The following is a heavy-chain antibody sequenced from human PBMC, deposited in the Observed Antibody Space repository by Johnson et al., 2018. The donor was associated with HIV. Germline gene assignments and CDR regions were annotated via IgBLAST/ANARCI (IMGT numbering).Heavy chain of an antibody. CDR1: GFTFSSYG. CDR3: ARGWDAFDI. D-gene: IGHD5-24*01. V-gene: IGHV3-33*01. Sequence: QVQLVESGGGVVQPGRSLRLSCAASGFTFSSYGMHWVRQAPGQGLEWVAVIWYDGSNKYYADSVKGRFTISRDNSKNTLYLQMNSLRAEDTAVYYCARGWDAFDIWGQGTMVTVSS. CDR2: IWYDGSNK. J-gene: IGHJ3*02.